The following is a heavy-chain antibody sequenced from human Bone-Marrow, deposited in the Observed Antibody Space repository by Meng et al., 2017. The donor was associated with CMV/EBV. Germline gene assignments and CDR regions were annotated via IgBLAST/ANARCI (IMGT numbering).Heavy chain of an antibody. V-gene: IGHV4-39*07. CDR2: IYYSGST. CDR1: GGSISSSSYY. Sequence: GSLRLSCTVSGGSISSSSYYWGWIRQPPGKGLEWIGSIYYSGSTYYNPSPKSRVTISVDTSKNQFSLKLSSVTAADTAVYYCARGETVRAIFGVVITNNWLDPWGQGTLVTVSS. J-gene: IGHJ5*02. CDR3: ARGETVRAIFGVVITNNWLDP. D-gene: IGHD3-3*01.